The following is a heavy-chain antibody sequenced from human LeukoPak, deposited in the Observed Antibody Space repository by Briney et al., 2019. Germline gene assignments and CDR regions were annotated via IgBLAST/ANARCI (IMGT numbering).Heavy chain of an antibody. CDR3: AKITRYTFDI. D-gene: IGHD5-12*01. J-gene: IGHJ3*02. V-gene: IGHV3-30*04. CDR2: ISDDGSRQ. Sequence: PGRSLRLSCAATGFTFSNYAIHWGRQAPGKGLEWVAFISDDGSRQHYADSVKGRFTISRDNSKNTLNLQMNSLRAEDTAVYYCAKITRYTFDIWGQGTMVTVSS. CDR1: GFTFSNYA.